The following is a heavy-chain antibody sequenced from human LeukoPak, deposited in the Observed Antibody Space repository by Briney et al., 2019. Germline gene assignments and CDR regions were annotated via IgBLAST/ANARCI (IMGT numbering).Heavy chain of an antibody. Sequence: SVKVSCKASGGTFSSYAISWVRQAPGQGLEWMGGIIPIFGTANYAQKFQGRVTITADESTSTAYMELSSLRSEDTAVYYCARGQIFGVVKGYFQYWGQGTLVTVSS. CDR3: ARGQIFGVVKGYFQY. V-gene: IGHV1-69*13. CDR2: IIPIFGTA. D-gene: IGHD3-3*01. CDR1: GGTFSSYA. J-gene: IGHJ1*01.